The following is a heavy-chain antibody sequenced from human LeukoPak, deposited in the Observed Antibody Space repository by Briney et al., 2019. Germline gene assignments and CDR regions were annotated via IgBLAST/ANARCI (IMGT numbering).Heavy chain of an antibody. CDR1: GGTFSSYA. Sequence: VASVKVSCKASGGTFSSYAISWVRQAPGQGLEWMGGNIPIFGTANYAQKFHGRVTITADESTSTAYMELSSLRSEDTAVYYCARSALPLTAASKFDYWGQGTLVTVSS. CDR2: NIPIFGTA. D-gene: IGHD2-2*01. J-gene: IGHJ4*02. CDR3: ARSALPLTAASKFDY. V-gene: IGHV1-69*13.